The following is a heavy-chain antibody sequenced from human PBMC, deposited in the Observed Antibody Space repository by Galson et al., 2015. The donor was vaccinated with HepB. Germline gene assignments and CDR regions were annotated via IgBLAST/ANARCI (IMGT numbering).Heavy chain of an antibody. CDR2: ISSSSSYI. CDR1: GFTFSSYS. J-gene: IGHJ6*02. Sequence: SLRLSCAASGFTFSSYSMNWVRQAPGKGLEWVSSISSSSSYIYYADSVKGRFTISRDNAKNSLYLQMNSLRAEDTAVYYCARFPNYDSSGYPSYYYYGMDVWGQGTTVTVSS. V-gene: IGHV3-21*01. CDR3: ARFPNYDSSGYPSYYYYGMDV. D-gene: IGHD3-22*01.